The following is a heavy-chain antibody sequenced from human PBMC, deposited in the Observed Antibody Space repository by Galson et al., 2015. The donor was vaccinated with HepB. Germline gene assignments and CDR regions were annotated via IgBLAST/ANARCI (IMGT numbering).Heavy chain of an antibody. J-gene: IGHJ3*02. D-gene: IGHD1-1*01. CDR2: ISSSGSTI. Sequence: SLRLSCAASGFTFSSYEMNWVRQAPGKGLEWVSYISSSGSTIYYADSVKGRFTISRDNAKNSLYLQMNSLRAEDTAVYYCARATGEDAFDIWGQGTMVTVSS. CDR1: GFTFSSYE. CDR3: ARATGEDAFDI. V-gene: IGHV3-48*03.